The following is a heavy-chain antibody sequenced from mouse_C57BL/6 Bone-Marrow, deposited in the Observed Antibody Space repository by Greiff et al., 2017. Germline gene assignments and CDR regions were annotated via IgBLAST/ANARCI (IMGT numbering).Heavy chain of an antibody. CDR3: VHDGYPDAMDY. J-gene: IGHJ4*01. Sequence: QVQLQQPGAELVKPGASVKLSCKASGYTFTSYWMHWVKQRPGQGLEWIGMIHPNSGSTNYNEKFKSKATLTVDKSSSTAYMQLSSLTSEDSAVYYCVHDGYPDAMDYWGQGTSVTVSS. CDR1: GYTFTSYW. V-gene: IGHV1-64*01. CDR2: IHPNSGST. D-gene: IGHD2-3*01.